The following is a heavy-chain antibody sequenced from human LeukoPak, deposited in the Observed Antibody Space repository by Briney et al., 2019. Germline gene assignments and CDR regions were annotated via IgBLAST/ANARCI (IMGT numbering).Heavy chain of an antibody. V-gene: IGHV5-51*01. J-gene: IGHJ4*02. Sequence: LGESLKISCKGSGFTFTKYWIGWVRQMPGKGLEWMGIMYLGDSETRYSPSFQGQVTISADKSISTVFLQWSSLKASGTAMYYCARLGGYSYGEIDYWGQGTLVTVSS. CDR3: ARLGGYSYGEIDY. D-gene: IGHD5-18*01. CDR1: GFTFTKYW. CDR2: MYLGDSET.